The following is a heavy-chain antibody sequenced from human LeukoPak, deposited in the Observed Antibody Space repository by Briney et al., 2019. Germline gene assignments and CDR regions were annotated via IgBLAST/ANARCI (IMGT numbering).Heavy chain of an antibody. D-gene: IGHD5-18*01. J-gene: IGHJ4*02. Sequence: APVKVCCKASGYTFTSYGISWVRQSPGQGLEWMGWISAYNGNTNYAQKLQGRVTMTTDTSTSTAYMELRSLRSDDTAVYYCARVEVDTETGFDYWGQGTLDPVSS. CDR2: ISAYNGNT. CDR3: ARVEVDTETGFDY. CDR1: GYTFTSYG. V-gene: IGHV1-18*01.